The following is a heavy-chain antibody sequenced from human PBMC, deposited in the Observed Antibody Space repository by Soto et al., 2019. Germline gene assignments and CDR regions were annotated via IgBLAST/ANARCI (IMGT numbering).Heavy chain of an antibody. CDR2: ISGSGGST. D-gene: IGHD6-19*01. CDR1: GFTFSSYA. V-gene: IGHV3-23*01. J-gene: IGHJ5*02. Sequence: EVQLLESGGGLVQPGGSLRLSCAASGFTFSSYAMSWVRQAPGKGLEWVSAISGSGGSTYYADSVKGRFTISRDNSKNTLYLQMNSLRAEDTAVYYCAKAYSSGWYGGGGFDPWGQGTLVTVSS. CDR3: AKAYSSGWYGGGGFDP.